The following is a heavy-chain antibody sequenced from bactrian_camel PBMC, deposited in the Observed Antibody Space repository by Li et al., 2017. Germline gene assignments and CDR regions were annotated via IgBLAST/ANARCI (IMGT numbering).Heavy chain of an antibody. Sequence: VQLVESGGGLVQPGGSLRLSCAASGFTLTNYPMSWVRQAPGKEREGVAAINGGSSTAYANSVKGRFTISRDNAKNMMYLQMNSLKPEDTAMYYCTMGASEGFGYWGQGTQVTVS. D-gene: IGHD3*01. CDR1: GFTLTNYP. V-gene: IGHV3S31*01. CDR3: TMGASEGFGY. CDR2: INGGSST. J-gene: IGHJ6*01.